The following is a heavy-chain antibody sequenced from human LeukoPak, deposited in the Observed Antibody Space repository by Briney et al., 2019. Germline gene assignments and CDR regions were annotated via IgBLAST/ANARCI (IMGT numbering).Heavy chain of an antibody. CDR3: AKRGTMVRGMLLTDFDY. CDR1: GITFSSYG. Sequence: GGSLRLSCAASGITFSSYGMHWVRQPPGKGLEWVAVISYDGSNKYYADSVKRRFTISRDNSKNTLYLQMNSLRAEDTAVYYCAKRGTMVRGMLLTDFDYWGQGTLVTVSS. D-gene: IGHD3-10*01. CDR2: ISYDGSNK. J-gene: IGHJ4*02. V-gene: IGHV3-30*18.